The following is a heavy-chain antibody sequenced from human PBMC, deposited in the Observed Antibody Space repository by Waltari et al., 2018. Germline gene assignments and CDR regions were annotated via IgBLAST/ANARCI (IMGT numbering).Heavy chain of an antibody. V-gene: IGHV4-61*02. D-gene: IGHD2-2*01. CDR3: ARAPPSPTTYHNWFDA. Sequence: QESGPGLVKPSQTLSLTCTVSGASISSGSVYWSWIRQPAGKGLEWIGRIYSRGSTNENPSLKSRVTISLDRSKNQLSLKLTSVTAADTAVYYCARAPPSPTTYHNWFDAWGQGTLVTVSS. CDR2: IYSRGST. CDR1: GASISSGSVY. J-gene: IGHJ5*02.